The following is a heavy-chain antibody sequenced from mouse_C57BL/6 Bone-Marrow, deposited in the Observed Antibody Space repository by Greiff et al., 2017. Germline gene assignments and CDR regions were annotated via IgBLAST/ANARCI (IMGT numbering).Heavy chain of an antibody. J-gene: IGHJ3*01. CDR3: ARSETSPFAY. V-gene: IGHV1-64*01. CDR2: IHPNSGST. Sequence: VQLQQPGAELVKPAASVKLSCKASGYTFTSYWMHWVKQRPGQGLEWIGMIHPNSGSTNYNEKFKSKATLTVDKSSSTAYMQLSSLTSEDSAVYYCARSETSPFAYWGQGTLVTVSA. CDR1: GYTFTSYW.